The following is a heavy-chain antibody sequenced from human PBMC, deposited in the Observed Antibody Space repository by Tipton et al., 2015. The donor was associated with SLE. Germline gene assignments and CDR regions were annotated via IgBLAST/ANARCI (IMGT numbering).Heavy chain of an antibody. J-gene: IGHJ4*02. V-gene: IGHV3-30*18. D-gene: IGHD3-3*01. CDR2: ISYDGSNK. CDR3: AKDPHDFWSAYYDY. Sequence: SLRLSCAASGFTFSSYGMHWVRQAPGKGLEWVAVISYDGSNKYYADSVKGRFTISRDNSKNTLYLQMHSLRAEDSAVYYCAKDPHDFWSAYYDYWGQGTLVTVSS. CDR1: GFTFSSYG.